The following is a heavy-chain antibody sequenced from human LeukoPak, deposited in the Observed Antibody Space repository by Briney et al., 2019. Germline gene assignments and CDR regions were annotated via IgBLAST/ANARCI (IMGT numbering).Heavy chain of an antibody. CDR2: ISNDGST. V-gene: IGHV4-59*08. CDR1: GASVRSCC. J-gene: IGHJ2*01. D-gene: IGHD3-3*01. Sequence: SETLSLTCTVSGASVRSCCWNWIRQPPGKGLEWIGYISNDGSTNYNSSLKSRVTISVDTSKNQFSLRLRSVTAADSAVYYCACWFLSYWYFDLWGRGTLVTVSS. CDR3: ACWFLSYWYFDL.